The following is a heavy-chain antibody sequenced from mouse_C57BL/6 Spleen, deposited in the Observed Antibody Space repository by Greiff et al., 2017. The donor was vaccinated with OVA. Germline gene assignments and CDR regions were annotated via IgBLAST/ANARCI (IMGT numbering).Heavy chain of an antibody. CDR3: ASYYYGSSYAMDY. V-gene: IGHV1-53*01. Sequence: VPLQPSVSSLLTPVASVPLSCPSSFSPFPRSCLPFVQPRPCPVLAWIGNINPSNGGTNYNEKFKSKATLTVDKSSSTAYMQLSSLTSEDSAVYYCASYYYGSSYAMDYWGQGTSVTVSS. CDR1: FSPFPRSC. J-gene: IGHJ4*01. D-gene: IGHD1-1*01. CDR2: INPSNGGT.